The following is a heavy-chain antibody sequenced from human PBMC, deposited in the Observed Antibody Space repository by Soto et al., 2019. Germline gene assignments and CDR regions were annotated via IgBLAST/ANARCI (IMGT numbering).Heavy chain of an antibody. Sequence: SETLSLTCTVSGGSISSGGYYWSWIRQHPGKGLEWIGYIYYSGITYYNPSLKSRVTISLDTSKNQFSLKLSSVTAADTAVYYCARGSSIAGLYYGMDVWGQGTTGTVSS. CDR3: ARGSSIAGLYYGMDV. CDR2: IYYSGIT. V-gene: IGHV4-31*03. J-gene: IGHJ6*02. D-gene: IGHD6-6*01. CDR1: GGSISSGGYY.